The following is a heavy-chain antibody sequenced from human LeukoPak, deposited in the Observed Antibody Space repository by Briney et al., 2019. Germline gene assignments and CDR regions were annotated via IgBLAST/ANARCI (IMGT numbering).Heavy chain of an antibody. Sequence: GGSLRLSCAASGFTFSSYWMRWVRQAPGKGLEWVANIKQDGREKYYVDSVKGRFTISRDNAKNSLYLQMNSLRAEDTAVYYCAREQPTYYYDSSGYFYYYYGMDVWGQGTTVTVSS. CDR1: GFTFSSYW. J-gene: IGHJ6*02. D-gene: IGHD3-22*01. CDR3: AREQPTYYYDSSGYFYYYYGMDV. CDR2: IKQDGREK. V-gene: IGHV3-7*01.